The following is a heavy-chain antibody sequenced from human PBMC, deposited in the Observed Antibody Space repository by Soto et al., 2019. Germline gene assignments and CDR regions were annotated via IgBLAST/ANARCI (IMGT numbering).Heavy chain of an antibody. CDR3: VRAGAVTAVYGMDV. V-gene: IGHV1-69*01. CDR1: GGTFSSFA. Sequence: QVQLVQSGAEVKKPGSSVKVSCKASGGTFSSFAISWVRQAPGRGLEWMGGIIPIFGATNYAQKFQGRLTMAADDSTGTAFMELSSLRSEDTAVYYCVRAGAVTAVYGMDVWGQGTTVTVSS. J-gene: IGHJ6*02. CDR2: IIPIFGAT. D-gene: IGHD5-18*01.